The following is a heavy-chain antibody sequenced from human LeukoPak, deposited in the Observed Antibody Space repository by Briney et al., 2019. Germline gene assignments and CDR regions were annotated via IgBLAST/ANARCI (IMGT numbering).Heavy chain of an antibody. J-gene: IGHJ6*04. D-gene: IGHD2/OR15-2a*01. Sequence: GGSLRLSCAASGFTFSDYYMSWIRQAPGRGLEWVSYTSSSSSYTNYADSVKGRFTISRDNAKNSLYLQMNSLRAEDTAVYYCARAFRLYGMDVWGKGTTVTVSS. CDR3: ARAFRLYGMDV. V-gene: IGHV3-11*06. CDR2: TSSSSSYT. CDR1: GFTFSDYY.